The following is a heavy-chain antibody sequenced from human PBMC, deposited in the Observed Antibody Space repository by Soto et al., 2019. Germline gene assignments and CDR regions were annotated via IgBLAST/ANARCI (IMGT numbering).Heavy chain of an antibody. D-gene: IGHD5-12*01. J-gene: IGHJ6*03. CDR1: GFTFSNYG. CDR3: ARDSGYDHYYYKDV. V-gene: IGHV3-33*01. Sequence: ESGGGVVQPGRSLRLSCAASGFTFSNYGMHWVRQAPGKGLEWMAVIWYDGSIKYYADSVKGRFTISRDNSKNTLYLQMNSLRAEDTALYYCARDSGYDHYYYKDVWGKGTTVTVSS. CDR2: IWYDGSIK.